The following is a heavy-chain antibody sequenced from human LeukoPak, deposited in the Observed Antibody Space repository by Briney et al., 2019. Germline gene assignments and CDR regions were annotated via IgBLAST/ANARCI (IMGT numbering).Heavy chain of an antibody. CDR3: ERVHMLDNSSSWYDAFDI. CDR2: IYHSGTT. V-gene: IGHV4-38-2*02. D-gene: IGHD6-13*01. CDR1: GYSISTGYY. Sequence: PSETLSLTCTVSGYSISTGYYWGCIRQPPGKGLEWVGSIYHSGTTYYNPSLKSRVTISVDTSKNQFSLKLSSVTAADPAVYYCERVHMLDNSSSWYDAFDIWGQGTLVTVSS. J-gene: IGHJ4*02.